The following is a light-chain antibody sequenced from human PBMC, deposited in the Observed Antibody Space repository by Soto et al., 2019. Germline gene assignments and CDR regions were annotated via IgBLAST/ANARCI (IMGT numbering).Light chain of an antibody. Sequence: QSVLTQPASVSGSAGQSITISCTGTISDVGGYNFVSWYQQYPGKAPKLMICDVSNRPSGVSNRFSGSKSGNTASLTISGLQAEDEADYYCSSFTGSNYVFGTGTKLTVL. CDR3: SSFTGSNYV. V-gene: IGLV2-14*03. CDR1: ISDVGGYNF. J-gene: IGLJ1*01. CDR2: DVS.